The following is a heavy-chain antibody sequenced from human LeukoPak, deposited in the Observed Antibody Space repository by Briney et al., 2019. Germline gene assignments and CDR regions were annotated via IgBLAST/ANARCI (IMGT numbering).Heavy chain of an antibody. V-gene: IGHV4-4*07. D-gene: IGHD6-19*01. CDR2: IHSSGST. CDR3: ARAEKAVTGTLDS. J-gene: IGHJ4*02. CDR1: GDSISSYY. Sequence: SETLSLTCTVSGDSISSYYWNWIRQPAGKGLEWIGRIHSSGSTNYNPSLKSRVTISTDTSKNQFSLRLTSVTAADTAVYYCARAEKAVTGTLDSWGQGTPITVSS.